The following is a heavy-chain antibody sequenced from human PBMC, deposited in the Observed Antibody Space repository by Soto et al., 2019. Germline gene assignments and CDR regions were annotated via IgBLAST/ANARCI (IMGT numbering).Heavy chain of an antibody. J-gene: IGHJ4*02. D-gene: IGHD3-10*01. Sequence: SVKPSCKASGDTFSFYTINWVRQAPGLGLEWVGRINPILSMSNYAQKFQGRVTMTADKSTSTAYMELRSLRSEDTAMYYCATSYGSGYRAFDYWGQGALVNVSS. CDR1: GDTFSFYT. CDR2: INPILSMS. V-gene: IGHV1-69*02. CDR3: ATSYGSGYRAFDY.